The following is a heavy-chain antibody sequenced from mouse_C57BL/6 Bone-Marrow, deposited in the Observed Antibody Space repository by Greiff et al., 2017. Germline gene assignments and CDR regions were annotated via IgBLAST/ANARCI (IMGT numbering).Heavy chain of an antibody. CDR2: IRSKSNNYAT. CDR1: GFSFNTYA. V-gene: IGHV10-1*01. Sequence: EVHLVESGGGLVQPKGSLKLSCAASGFSFNTYAMNWVRQAPGKGLEWVARIRSKSNNYATYYADSVKDRFTISRDDSESMLYLQMNNLKAEDTAMYCCVRQKYGSETWFAYWGQGTLVTVSA. D-gene: IGHD1-1*01. CDR3: VRQKYGSETWFAY. J-gene: IGHJ3*01.